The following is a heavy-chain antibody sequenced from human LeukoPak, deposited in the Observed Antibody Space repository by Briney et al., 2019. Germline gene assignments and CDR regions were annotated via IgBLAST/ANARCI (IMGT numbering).Heavy chain of an antibody. Sequence: GGSLRLSCAASGFTFSSYAMHWVRQAPGKGLEWVAVISYDGSNKYYADSVKGRFTISRDNSKNTLYLQMNSLRAEDTAVYYCARVLAARSHPANWGQGTLVTVSS. J-gene: IGHJ4*02. D-gene: IGHD6-6*01. CDR2: ISYDGSNK. CDR3: ARVLAARSHPAN. CDR1: GFTFSSYA. V-gene: IGHV3-30-3*01.